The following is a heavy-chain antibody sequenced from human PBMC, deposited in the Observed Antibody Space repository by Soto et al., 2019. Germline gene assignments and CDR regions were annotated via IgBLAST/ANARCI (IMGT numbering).Heavy chain of an antibody. V-gene: IGHV4-61*08. J-gene: IGHJ6*02. Sequence: QVLLRESGPGLVKPSETLALTCAVSGDSVSSSDFYWTWIRKPPWKPLEWIGYVYSTGTTSYSPSLKSRVDISVDTSANQFSLKLRSVTAADAAVYFCARVSKLVAPKDGKRAYFFAMDVWGHGTTVTVS. CDR3: ARVSKLVAPKDGKRAYFFAMDV. CDR1: GDSVSSSDFY. CDR2: VYSTGTT. D-gene: IGHD6-6*01.